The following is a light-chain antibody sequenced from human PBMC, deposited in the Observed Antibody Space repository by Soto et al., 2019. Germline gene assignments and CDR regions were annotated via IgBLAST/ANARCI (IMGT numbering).Light chain of an antibody. Sequence: QAVVTQEPSLTVSPGGTVTLTCASSTGAVTSGHHPNWLQHKPGQAPGALIYSTSNKHSWTPARFSGSLLGDKAALTLSGVQPEDEAEYYCLLYYGGALPTWLFGGGTKVTVL. CDR1: TGAVTSGHH. CDR2: STS. V-gene: IGLV7-43*01. CDR3: LLYYGGALPTWL. J-gene: IGLJ3*02.